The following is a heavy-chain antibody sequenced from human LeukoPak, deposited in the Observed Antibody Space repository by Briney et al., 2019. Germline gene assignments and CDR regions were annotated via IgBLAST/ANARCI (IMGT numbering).Heavy chain of an antibody. CDR3: AKDDYYDTSGYRD. D-gene: IGHD3-22*01. Sequence: GGSLRLSCAASGFTFSSYGMSWVRQAPGKGLEWVSGITGSGGGTYYADSVKGRFTISRDNSKNTLYLQMNSLRAEDTAVYYCAKDDYYDTSGYRDWGQGTLVTVSS. J-gene: IGHJ4*02. V-gene: IGHV3-23*01. CDR2: ITGSGGGT. CDR1: GFTFSSYG.